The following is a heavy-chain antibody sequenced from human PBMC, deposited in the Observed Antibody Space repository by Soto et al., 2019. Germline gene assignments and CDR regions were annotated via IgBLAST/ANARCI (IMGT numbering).Heavy chain of an antibody. Sequence: ASVKVSCKASGYTFTSYAMNWVRQAPGQGLEWMGWINTNTGNPTYAQGFTGRFVFSLDTSVSTAYLQISSLKAEDTAVYYCASVSTTGYSSGWYAFDIWGQGTMVTVSS. V-gene: IGHV7-4-1*02. J-gene: IGHJ3*02. CDR2: INTNTGNP. D-gene: IGHD6-19*01. CDR3: ASVSTTGYSSGWYAFDI. CDR1: GYTFTSYA.